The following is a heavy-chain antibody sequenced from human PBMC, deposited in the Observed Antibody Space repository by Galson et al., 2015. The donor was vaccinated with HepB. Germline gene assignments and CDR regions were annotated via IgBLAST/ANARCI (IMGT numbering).Heavy chain of an antibody. V-gene: IGHV1-18*04. Sequence: CKASGYTFTSYGISWVRQAPGQGLEWMGWISAYNGNTNYAQKLQGRVTMTTDTSTSTAYMELSSLRSEDTAVYYCARQYDTSGYYAYWGQGTLVTVSS. J-gene: IGHJ4*02. CDR3: ARQYDTSGYYAY. CDR2: ISAYNGNT. CDR1: GYTFTSYG. D-gene: IGHD3-22*01.